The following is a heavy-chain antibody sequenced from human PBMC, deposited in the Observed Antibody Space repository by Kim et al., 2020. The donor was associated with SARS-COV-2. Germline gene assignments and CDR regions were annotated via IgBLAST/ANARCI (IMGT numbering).Heavy chain of an antibody. V-gene: IGHV4-34*01. Sequence: SETLSLTCAVYGGSFSGYYWSWIRQPPGKGLEWIGEINHSGSTNYNPSLKSRVTISVDTSKNQFSLKLSSVTAADTAVYYCARAPRRRYYGSGSYSAKYYFDYWGQGTLVTVSS. CDR3: ARAPRRRYYGSGSYSAKYYFDY. J-gene: IGHJ4*02. D-gene: IGHD3-10*01. CDR1: GGSFSGYY. CDR2: INHSGST.